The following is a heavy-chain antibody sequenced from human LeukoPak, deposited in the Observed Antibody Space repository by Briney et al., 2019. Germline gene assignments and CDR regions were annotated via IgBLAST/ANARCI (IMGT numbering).Heavy chain of an antibody. J-gene: IGHJ6*02. CDR3: ARVGRGYYGMAV. Sequence: SGGSLRLSCAASGFTFSSYEMNWVRQAPGKGLKWVSYISSSGSTIHYADSVKGRFTISRDNAKNSLYLQMNSLRAEDTDVYYCARVGRGYYGMAVWGQGTTVTVSS. V-gene: IGHV3-48*03. D-gene: IGHD3/OR15-3a*01. CDR2: ISSSGSTI. CDR1: GFTFSSYE.